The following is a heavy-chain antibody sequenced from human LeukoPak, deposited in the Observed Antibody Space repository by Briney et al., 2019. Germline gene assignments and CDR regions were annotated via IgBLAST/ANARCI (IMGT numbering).Heavy chain of an antibody. V-gene: IGHV3-74*01. CDR2: INTDGTVT. J-gene: IGHJ4*02. D-gene: IGHD6-19*01. CDR3: ATKQWLAPPPDS. CDR1: GFTFRKYW. Sequence: RPGGSLRLSCAASGFTFRKYWMLWVRHAPGKGLESVSRINTDGTVTTYADSVKGRFTVSRDNADNTMFLQMDSVRDEDTAVYYCATKQWLAPPPDSWGQGTPVTVSS.